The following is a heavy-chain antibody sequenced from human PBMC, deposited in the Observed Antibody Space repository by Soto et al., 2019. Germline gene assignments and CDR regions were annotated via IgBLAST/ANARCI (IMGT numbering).Heavy chain of an antibody. Sequence: ASVKVSGKASGYTFTSYDINCVRRATGQGLEWMGWMNPNSGNTGYAQKFQGRVTMTRNTSISTAYMELSSLRSEDTAVYYCARRITIFGVEPGLDVWGQGTTVTVSS. CDR2: MNPNSGNT. CDR3: ARRITIFGVEPGLDV. J-gene: IGHJ6*02. V-gene: IGHV1-8*01. CDR1: GYTFTSYD. D-gene: IGHD3-3*01.